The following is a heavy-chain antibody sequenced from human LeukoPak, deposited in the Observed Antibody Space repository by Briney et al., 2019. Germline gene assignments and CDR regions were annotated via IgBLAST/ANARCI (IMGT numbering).Heavy chain of an antibody. CDR1: GFPFSGYW. D-gene: IGHD2-2*03. CDR2: ISGTNGIT. J-gene: IGHJ3*02. CDR3: AKGGYFSFDM. V-gene: IGHV3-23*01. Sequence: GGSLRLSCAASGFPFSGYWMDWVRQAPGKGLEWVSGISGTNGITYYADPVKGRFTISRDNSKNTLYLQMHSLRAEDAAIYFCAKGGYFSFDMWGQGTKVTVSS.